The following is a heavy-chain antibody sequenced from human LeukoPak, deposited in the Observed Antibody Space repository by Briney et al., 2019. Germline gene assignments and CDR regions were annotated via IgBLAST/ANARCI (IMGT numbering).Heavy chain of an antibody. CDR1: GFTFSSYA. CDR2: ISGSGSRT. Sequence: GGSLGLSCAASGFTFSSYAMSWVRQAPGKGLEWVSAISGSGSRTYYADSVKGRFTISRDNTKNTLYLQMNSLRAEDTAVYYCAKLPTYHYESSGYYYFEYWGQGTLVTVSS. J-gene: IGHJ4*02. V-gene: IGHV3-23*01. D-gene: IGHD3-22*01. CDR3: AKLPTYHYESSGYYYFEY.